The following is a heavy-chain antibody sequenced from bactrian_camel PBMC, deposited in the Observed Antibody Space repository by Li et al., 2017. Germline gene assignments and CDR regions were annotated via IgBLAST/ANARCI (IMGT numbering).Heavy chain of an antibody. J-gene: IGHJ6*01. V-gene: IGHV3-3*01. CDR1: GDSSSTIC. CDR2: IYRRTGYT. Sequence: QVQLVESGGGSVQAGGSLTLSCVASGDSSSTICMGWFRQAPGKEREGVASIYRRTGYTYYADSVKGRFTISQDGSKTTVYLQMNSLKPEDTVMYYCAADQITGGMVVGTSTSSFAHDLLKMAELFGFWGQGTQVTVS. CDR3: AADQITGGMVVGTSTSSFAHDLLKMAELFGF. D-gene: IGHD5*01.